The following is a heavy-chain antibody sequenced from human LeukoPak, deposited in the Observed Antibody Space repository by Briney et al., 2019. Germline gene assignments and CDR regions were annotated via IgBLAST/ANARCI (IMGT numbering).Heavy chain of an antibody. D-gene: IGHD1-26*01. CDR1: GGSISSGGYY. Sequence: SQTLSLTCTVSGGSISSGGYYWSWIRQHPGRGLEWIGYIYYSGSTYYNPSLKSRVTISVDTSKNQFSLKLSSVTAADTAVYYCARVTRVGLLDYWGQGTLVTVSS. V-gene: IGHV4-31*03. CDR2: IYYSGST. CDR3: ARVTRVGLLDY. J-gene: IGHJ4*02.